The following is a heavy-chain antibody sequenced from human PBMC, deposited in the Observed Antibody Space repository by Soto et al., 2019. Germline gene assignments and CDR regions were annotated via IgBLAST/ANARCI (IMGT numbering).Heavy chain of an antibody. D-gene: IGHD6-13*01. J-gene: IGHJ5*02. V-gene: IGHV4-4*02. CDR3: ARPHIAAAGLDP. CDR1: VGSSSSSNW. Sequence: SETLSPTCAVSVGSSSSSNWWSWVRQPPGKGLEWIGEIYHSGSTNYNPSLKSRVTISVDKSKNQFSLKLSSVTAAYTAVYYCARPHIAAAGLDPWGQGTLVTVSS. CDR2: IYHSGST.